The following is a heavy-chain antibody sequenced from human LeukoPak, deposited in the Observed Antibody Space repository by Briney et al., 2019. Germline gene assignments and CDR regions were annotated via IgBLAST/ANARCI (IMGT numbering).Heavy chain of an antibody. V-gene: IGHV4-4*07. Sequence: PSETLSLTCTVSGGSISSYYWSWIRQPAGKGLEWIGRIYTSGSTNYNPSLKSRVTMSVDTSKNQFSLKLSSVTAADTAVYYCARDRSSYDYGDPNFDYWGQGTLVTVSS. J-gene: IGHJ4*02. D-gene: IGHD4-17*01. CDR2: IYTSGST. CDR3: ARDRSSYDYGDPNFDY. CDR1: GGSISSYY.